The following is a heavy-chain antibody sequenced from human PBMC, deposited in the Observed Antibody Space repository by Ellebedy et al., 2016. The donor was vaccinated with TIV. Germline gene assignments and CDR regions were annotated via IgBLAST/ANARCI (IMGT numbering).Heavy chain of an antibody. CDR3: ATDGSYGDYLSPTHAFVI. D-gene: IGHD4-17*01. CDR2: IRQDESEK. Sequence: GESLKISCGASGFSFSSYWMSWVRQAPGKGLEWVANIRQDESEKYFVDSVKGRFTISRDNDKNSLYLHLNSLRAEDTAMYYCATDGSYGDYLSPTHAFVIWGQGTMVTVSS. J-gene: IGHJ3*02. V-gene: IGHV3-7*01. CDR1: GFSFSSYW.